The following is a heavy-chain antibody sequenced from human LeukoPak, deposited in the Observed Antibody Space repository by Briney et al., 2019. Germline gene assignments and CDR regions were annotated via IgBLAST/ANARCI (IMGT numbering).Heavy chain of an antibody. J-gene: IGHJ5*02. CDR3: ARHSGYDSSGYRINWFDP. CDR1: GGSISSYY. Sequence: SETLSLTCTVSGGSISSYYWSWIRQPPGKGLERIGYIYYSGSTNYNPSLKSRVTISVDTSKNQFSLKLSSVTAADTAVYYCARHSGYDSSGYRINWFDPWGQGTLVTVSS. D-gene: IGHD3-22*01. CDR2: IYYSGST. V-gene: IGHV4-59*08.